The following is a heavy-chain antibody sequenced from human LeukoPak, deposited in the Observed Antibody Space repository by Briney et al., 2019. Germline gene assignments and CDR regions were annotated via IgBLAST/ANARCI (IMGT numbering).Heavy chain of an antibody. V-gene: IGHV4-34*01. CDR2: INHSGST. CDR3: ARGHCCSTSCYRGARCYFDY. D-gene: IGHD2-2*01. Sequence: SETLSLICAVYGGPLSDYYWSWIRQPPGKGLEWIGEINHSGSTNYNPSLKSRVTISVDTSKNQFSLKLSCVTAADTAVYYCARGHCCSTSCYRGARCYFDYWGQGTLVTVSS. J-gene: IGHJ4*02. CDR1: GGPLSDYY.